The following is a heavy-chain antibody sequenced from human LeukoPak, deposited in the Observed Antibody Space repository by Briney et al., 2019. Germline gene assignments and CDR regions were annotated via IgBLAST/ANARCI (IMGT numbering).Heavy chain of an antibody. CDR3: AELGITMIGGV. D-gene: IGHD3-10*02. V-gene: IGHV3-9*01. J-gene: IGHJ6*04. CDR2: ISWNSGTI. CDR1: GFTFEDDA. Sequence: PGGSLRLSCAASGFTFEDDAMHWVRQAPGKGLEWVSGISWNSGTIGYADSVKGRFTISRDNAKNSLYLQMNSLRAEDTAVYYCAELGITMIGGVWGKGTTVTISS.